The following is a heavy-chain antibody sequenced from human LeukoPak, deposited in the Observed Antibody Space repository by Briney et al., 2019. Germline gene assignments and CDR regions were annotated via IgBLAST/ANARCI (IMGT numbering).Heavy chain of an antibody. CDR2: ISYDGSNK. Sequence: PGGSLRLSCAASGFTFSSYWMSWVRQAPGKGLEWVAVISYDGSNKYYADSVKGRFTISRDNSKNTLYLQMNSLRAEDTAVYYCARASMVNWYFDIWGRGTLVTVSS. V-gene: IGHV3-30*03. J-gene: IGHJ2*01. D-gene: IGHD3-10*01. CDR1: GFTFSSYW. CDR3: ARASMVNWYFDI.